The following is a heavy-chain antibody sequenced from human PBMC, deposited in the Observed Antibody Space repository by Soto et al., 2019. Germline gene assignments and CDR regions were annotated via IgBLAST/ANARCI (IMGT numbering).Heavy chain of an antibody. D-gene: IGHD2-15*01. CDR2: IYPGDSDT. CDR1: GYSFTSYW. CDR3: ARYCSGGSCYSGAWLDP. Sequence: GESLKISCKGSGYSFTSYWIGWVRQMPGKGLEWMGIIYPGDSDTRYSPSFQGQVTISADKSISTAYLQWSSLKASDTAMYYCARYCSGGSCYSGAWLDPWGQGTLVTVSS. V-gene: IGHV5-51*01. J-gene: IGHJ5*02.